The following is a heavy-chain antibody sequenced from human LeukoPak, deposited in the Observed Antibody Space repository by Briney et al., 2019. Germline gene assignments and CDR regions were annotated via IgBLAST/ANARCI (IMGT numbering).Heavy chain of an antibody. CDR3: ARGLYYGDLLAPDY. Sequence: GGSLRLSCAASGFTFSSYAMHWVRQAPGKGLEWVAVISYDGSNKYYADSVKGRFTISRDNSKNTLYLQMNSLRAEDTAVYYSARGLYYGDLLAPDYWGQGTLVTVSS. D-gene: IGHD4-17*01. CDR1: GFTFSSYA. J-gene: IGHJ4*02. CDR2: ISYDGSNK. V-gene: IGHV3-30-3*01.